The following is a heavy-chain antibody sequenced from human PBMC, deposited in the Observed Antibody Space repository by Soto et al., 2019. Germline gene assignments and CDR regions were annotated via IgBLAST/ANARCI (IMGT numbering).Heavy chain of an antibody. Sequence: EVHLVQSGAEVKKPGESLRISCQATGSGFTSYWIAWVRQVPGKGLEWMGRIDPADSLATYSPSFEGHVTFSADKSIKTVYLEWKSLKASDTGVYYCARATIFGVIIDFAMDAWGQGTTVNVSS. CDR3: ARATIFGVIIDFAMDA. J-gene: IGHJ6*02. CDR2: IDPADSLA. V-gene: IGHV5-10-1*03. CDR1: GSGFTSYW. D-gene: IGHD3-3*02.